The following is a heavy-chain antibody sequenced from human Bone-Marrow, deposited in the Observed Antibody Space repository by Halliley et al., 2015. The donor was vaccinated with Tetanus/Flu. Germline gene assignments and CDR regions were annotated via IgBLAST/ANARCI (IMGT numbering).Heavy chain of an antibody. J-gene: IGHJ4*02. CDR2: IHYSGST. D-gene: IGHD3-22*01. CDR3: ARISSDFFNFDH. V-gene: IGHV4-61*03. Sequence: WIPFIHYSGSTHSNPSLRGRLAMSVDTSKNLFSMTLTSVTAADTAVYFCARISSDFFNFDHWGQGTLVTVSS.